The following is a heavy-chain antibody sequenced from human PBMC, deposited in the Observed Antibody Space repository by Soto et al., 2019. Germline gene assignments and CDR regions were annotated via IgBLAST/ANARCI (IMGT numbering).Heavy chain of an antibody. V-gene: IGHV4-31*03. CDR1: GGSIGSGAYY. D-gene: IGHD3-9*01. CDR2: IYYSGPT. CDR3: ATHAVDHGVSTYFQR. J-gene: IGHJ1*01. Sequence: QVQLQESGPGLVETSQTLSHIGTVSGGSIGSGAYYWSWILQLPRNGLACIGYIYYSGPTFHNPSLKSRASISVDTSEILFSLTLGSMSGANTAVYYCATHAVDHGVSTYFQRWGQRSLVNVS.